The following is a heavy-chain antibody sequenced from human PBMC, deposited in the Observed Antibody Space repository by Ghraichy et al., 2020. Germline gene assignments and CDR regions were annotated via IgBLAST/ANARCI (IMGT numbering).Heavy chain of an antibody. D-gene: IGHD4-17*01. CDR2: ISSSGSRT. CDR1: RFSFSSYA. V-gene: IGHV3-23*01. CDR3: AKGGSTVRFYYYNGMDV. Sequence: GGSLRLSCAASRFSFSSYAMSWVRQAPGKGLEWVSGISSSGSRTYYADSVKGRFSISRDNSKSTLYLQMNSLRAEDTDVYYCAKGGSTVRFYYYNGMDVWGQGTTVTVAS. J-gene: IGHJ6*02.